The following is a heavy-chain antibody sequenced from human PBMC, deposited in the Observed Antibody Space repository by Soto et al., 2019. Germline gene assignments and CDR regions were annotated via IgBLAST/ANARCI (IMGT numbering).Heavy chain of an antibody. Sequence: QVQLVESGGGVVQPGRSLRLSCAASGFTFSNYGMHWVRQAPGRGLEWVAVIWYDGINKYYADSVKGRFTISRDNSKNMLYLQMNSLRAEDTAVYYCVWGQWLAQPYFVYWGQGTLVTVSS. D-gene: IGHD6-19*01. CDR1: GFTFSNYG. CDR2: IWYDGINK. V-gene: IGHV3-33*01. J-gene: IGHJ4*02. CDR3: VWGQWLAQPYFVY.